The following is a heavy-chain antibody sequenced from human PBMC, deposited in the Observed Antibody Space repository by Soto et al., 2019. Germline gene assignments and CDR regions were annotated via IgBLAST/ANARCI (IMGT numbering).Heavy chain of an antibody. CDR1: GFVFSNYG. CDR3: ATVGVAIFGGGFDY. D-gene: IGHD3-3*01. V-gene: IGHV3-21*04. J-gene: IGHJ4*02. CDR2: ITSSGSSI. Sequence: EVQLVESGGSLVKPGGSLRLSCAASGFVFSNYGMNWVRQAPGKGLEWVSSITSSGSSINYADSVKGRFTISRDNAENSLFLQMNNLTVDDTAVYYCATVGVAIFGGGFDYWGQGALVIVSS.